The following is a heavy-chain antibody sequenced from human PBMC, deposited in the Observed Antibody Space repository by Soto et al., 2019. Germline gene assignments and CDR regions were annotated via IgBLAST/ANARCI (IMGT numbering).Heavy chain of an antibody. J-gene: IGHJ3*02. CDR3: ARHARAVDAFDI. D-gene: IGHD4-4*01. Sequence: SETLSLTCTVSGGSISSYYWSWIRQPPGKGLEWIGYIYYSGSTNYNPSLKSRVTISVDTSKNQFSLKLSSVTAADTAVYYCARHARAVDAFDIWGQGTMVTV. V-gene: IGHV4-59*08. CDR1: GGSISSYY. CDR2: IYYSGST.